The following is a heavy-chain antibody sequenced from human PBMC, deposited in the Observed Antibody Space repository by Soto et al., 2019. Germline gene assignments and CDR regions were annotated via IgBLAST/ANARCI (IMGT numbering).Heavy chain of an antibody. D-gene: IGHD3-22*01. J-gene: IGHJ4*02. Sequence: QVQLQESGPGLVKPSETLSLTCAVSGDSISSYYCMWIRQPPGKGLESIGYLYYGRSATYNPSLKSRVTLSVDTSTNQCALALSSMTAADTAVYYCALRSMAVVPEYWGKGTLVTVSS. CDR2: LYYGRSA. CDR1: GDSISSYY. CDR3: ALRSMAVVPEY. V-gene: IGHV4-59*01.